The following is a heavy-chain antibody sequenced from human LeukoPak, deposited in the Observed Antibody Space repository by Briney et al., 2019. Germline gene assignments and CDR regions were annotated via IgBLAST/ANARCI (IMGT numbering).Heavy chain of an antibody. CDR3: ARLRGDIAGADFDY. CDR1: GFTFSSYA. CDR2: FYYSGST. Sequence: GSLRLSCAASGFTFSSYAMSWVRQPPGKGLEWIGIFYYSGSTYYNPSLKSRVTISGDTSKNQFSLKLSSVTAADTAVYYCARLRGDIAGADFDYWGQGTLVTVSS. J-gene: IGHJ4*02. D-gene: IGHD1-26*01. V-gene: IGHV4-39*01.